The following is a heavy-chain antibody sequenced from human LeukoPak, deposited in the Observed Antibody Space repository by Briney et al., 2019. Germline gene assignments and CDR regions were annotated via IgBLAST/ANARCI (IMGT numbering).Heavy chain of an antibody. J-gene: IGHJ6*03. V-gene: IGHV1-24*01. D-gene: IGHD4-11*01. Sequence: ASVKVSCKVSGYTLTELSMHWVRQAPGKGLEWMGGFDPEDGETIYAQKFQGRVTMTEDTSTDTAYMELSSLRSEDTAVYYCARSYSPAINTVTTNYYYYYMDVWGKGTTVTVSS. CDR3: ARSYSPAINTVTTNYYYYYMDV. CDR1: GYTLTELS. CDR2: FDPEDGET.